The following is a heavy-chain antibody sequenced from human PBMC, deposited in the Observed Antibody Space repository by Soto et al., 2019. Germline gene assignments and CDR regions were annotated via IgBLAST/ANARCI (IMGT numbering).Heavy chain of an antibody. D-gene: IGHD3-10*01. Sequence: ASVKGSCKASGYTFTRYDVSWGLQTTGQGLEWLAWMNPNSGNTGYAQNFRGRLTMTRDTSISTAYMELSSLGSEDTAMYYCARQLWFGELSSGANFDYWGQGTLVTVSS. CDR1: GYTFTRYD. CDR2: MNPNSGNT. CDR3: ARQLWFGELSSGANFDY. J-gene: IGHJ4*02. V-gene: IGHV1-8*01.